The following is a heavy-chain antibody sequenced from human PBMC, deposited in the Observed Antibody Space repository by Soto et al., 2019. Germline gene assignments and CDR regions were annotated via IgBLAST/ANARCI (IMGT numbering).Heavy chain of an antibody. CDR1: GFTVSNYY. D-gene: IGHD3-16*01. CDR3: SRLALGP. Sequence: PGRSLRLSCAASGFTVSNYYMSWVRQAPGKGLEWLSVIHNDGGTYYADSVEGRFTISRDNSKNTLHLQMNSLRVEDTAIYYCSRLALGPWGQGALVTVSS. V-gene: IGHV3-53*01. CDR2: IHNDGGT. J-gene: IGHJ5*02.